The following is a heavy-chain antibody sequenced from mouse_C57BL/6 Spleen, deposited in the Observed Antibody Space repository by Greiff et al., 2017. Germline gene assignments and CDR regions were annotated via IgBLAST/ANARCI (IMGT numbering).Heavy chain of an antibody. CDR1: GYTFPSYW. D-gene: IGHD1-1*01. Sequence: EVKLVESGTVLARPGASVKMSCKTSGYTFPSYWMDWVKQRPGQGLEWIGAIYPGNSDTSYNQKFKGKAKLTAVTSASTAYMELRSLTYADSAVYYCTRTYYYGSSYLSFDYWGQGTSLTVSS. J-gene: IGHJ2*02. CDR3: TRTYYYGSSYLSFDY. CDR2: IYPGNSDT. V-gene: IGHV1-5*01.